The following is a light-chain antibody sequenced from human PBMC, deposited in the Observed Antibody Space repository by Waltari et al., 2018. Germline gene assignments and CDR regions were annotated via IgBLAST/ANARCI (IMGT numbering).Light chain of an antibody. CDR1: QSISTY. CDR2: AVS. J-gene: IGKJ3*01. V-gene: IGKV1-39*01. CDR3: QQSYRTPFT. Sequence: DIQMTQSPSSLSASVGDRVTINCRASQSISTYLNWYQQKPGKAPKLLISAVSNLQSGVPSRFTGSGSGTDFTLTINSLQPEDFATYYCQQSYRTPFTFGPGTKVDI.